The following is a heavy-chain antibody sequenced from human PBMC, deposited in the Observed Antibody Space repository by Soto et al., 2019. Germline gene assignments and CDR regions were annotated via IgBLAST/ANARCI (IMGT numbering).Heavy chain of an antibody. CDR1: GFTFGPSA. D-gene: IGHD6-6*01. Sequence: GGSLRLSCAASGFTFGPSAMSWVRQDPGKGLEWVAAISGTGGAAYYADSVKGRFTISRDNSRNTLFLQMNGLRVDDSAIYHCAKPEEVVRVFDFLVLGTLAAVSS. J-gene: IGHJ4*02. CDR3: AKPEEVVRVFDF. V-gene: IGHV3-23*01. CDR2: ISGTGGAA.